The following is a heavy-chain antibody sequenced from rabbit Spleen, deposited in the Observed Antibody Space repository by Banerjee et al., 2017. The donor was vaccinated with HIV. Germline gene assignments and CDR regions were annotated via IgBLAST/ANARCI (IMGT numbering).Heavy chain of an antibody. CDR2: IDPVFGST. CDR3: VRDTWHFKL. Sequence: QLKESGGGLVQPGGSLKLSCKASGFTLSSYYMNWVRQAPGKGLEWIGYIDPVFGSTYYASWVNGRFTISSHNAQNTLYLQLNSLTAADTATYFCVRDTWHFKLWGPGTLVTVS. D-gene: IGHD3-1*01. CDR1: GFTLSSYY. V-gene: IGHV1S7*01. J-gene: IGHJ4*01.